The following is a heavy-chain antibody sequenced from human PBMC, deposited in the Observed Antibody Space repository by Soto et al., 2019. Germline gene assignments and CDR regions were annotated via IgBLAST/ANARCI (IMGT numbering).Heavy chain of an antibody. V-gene: IGHV3-23*01. CDR3: AKCALEWLITSFDY. CDR2: ITGSGGKT. D-gene: IGHD5-12*01. Sequence: EVQLLESGGGLVQPGGSLRLSCAASGFTFSNYAMTWVRQAPGRGLEWVAAITGSGGKTYSANSVKGRFTVSRDNSKNTLYLQMNNLRAEDTAVYYCAKCALEWLITSFDYWGQGSLVAVSS. J-gene: IGHJ4*02. CDR1: GFTFSNYA.